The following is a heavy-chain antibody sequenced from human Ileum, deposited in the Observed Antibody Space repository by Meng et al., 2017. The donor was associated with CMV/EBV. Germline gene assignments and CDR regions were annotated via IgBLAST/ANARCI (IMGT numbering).Heavy chain of an antibody. CDR2: IYRGGDT. CDR1: GLSVSTKY. J-gene: IGHJ5*01. V-gene: IGHV3-53*01. Sequence: GESLKISCAASGLSVSTKYMTWVRQAPGKGLEWMSLIYRGGDTHYADSVKGRFTISRDSSKNTLYLQMDSLRVEDTAIYYCARSAAAPGDSWGQGTLVTVSS. CDR3: ARSAAAPGDS. D-gene: IGHD2-15*01.